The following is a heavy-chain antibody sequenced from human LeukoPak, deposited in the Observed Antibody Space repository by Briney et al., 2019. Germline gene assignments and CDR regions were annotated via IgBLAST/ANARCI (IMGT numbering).Heavy chain of an antibody. D-gene: IGHD3-22*01. J-gene: IGHJ4*02. CDR1: GGSMSNYY. CDR2: IFSRGNT. Sequence: SETLSLTCTVSGGSMSNYYWSWIRQPPGKGLEWIGYIFSRGNTNYNPSLKSRVTISVDTSKSQFFLKLNSVTAADTAVYYCARVGDTSSYYYFLDFWGQGTLVTVSS. V-gene: IGHV4-4*08. CDR3: ARVGDTSSYYYFLDF.